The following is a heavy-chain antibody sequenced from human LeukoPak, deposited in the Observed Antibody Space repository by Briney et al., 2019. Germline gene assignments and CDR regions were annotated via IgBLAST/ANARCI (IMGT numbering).Heavy chain of an antibody. CDR2: ISGSGGST. D-gene: IGHD6-13*01. Sequence: PGGSLRLSCAASGFTFSSYGMSWVRQAPGKGLEWVSAISGSGGSTYYADSVKGRFTLSRDNSKNMLYLQMNSLRADDTAVYYCARESLGGSWFDYWGQGTLVTVSS. J-gene: IGHJ4*02. V-gene: IGHV3-23*01. CDR1: GFTFSSYG. CDR3: ARESLGGSWFDY.